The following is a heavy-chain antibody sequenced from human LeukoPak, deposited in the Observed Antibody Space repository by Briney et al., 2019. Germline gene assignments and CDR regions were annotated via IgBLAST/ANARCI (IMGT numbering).Heavy chain of an antibody. CDR1: GYSISSGYY. CDR2: IYHSGST. CDR3: AFSKGLFRDFWSGYGYYFDY. J-gene: IGHJ4*02. D-gene: IGHD3-3*01. Sequence: SETLSLTCTVSGYSISSGYYWGWIRQPPGKGLEWIGSIYHSGSTYYNPSLKSRVTISVDTSKNQFSLKLSSVTAADTAVYYCAFSKGLFRDFWSGYGYYFDYWGQGTLVTVSS. V-gene: IGHV4-38-2*02.